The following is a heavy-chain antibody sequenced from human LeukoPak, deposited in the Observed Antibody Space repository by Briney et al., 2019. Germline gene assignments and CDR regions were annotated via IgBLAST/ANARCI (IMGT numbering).Heavy chain of an antibody. CDR1: GGSFSGYY. D-gene: IGHD6-13*01. CDR2: INHSGST. CDR3: ARGGYSRDDAFDI. J-gene: IGHJ3*02. Sequence: SETLSLTCAVYGGSFSGYYWSWIRQPPGKGLEWIGEINHSGSTNYNPSLKSRVTISVDTSKNQFSLKLSSVTAADTAVYYCARGGYSRDDAFDIWGQGTMVTVSS. V-gene: IGHV4-34*01.